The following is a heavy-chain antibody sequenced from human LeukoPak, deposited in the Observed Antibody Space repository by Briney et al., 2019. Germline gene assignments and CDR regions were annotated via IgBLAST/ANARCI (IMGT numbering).Heavy chain of an antibody. CDR1: TFTFSSYG. Sequence: GGSLRLSCAASTFTFSSYGMHWVRQAPGKGLEWVAFIQYDGNKRYYADSVKGRFTISRDNSKNTLYLQMNSLRPEDTALYYCANTMYSSAWSPFDYWGRGTLVTVSS. V-gene: IGHV3-30*02. CDR3: ANTMYSSAWSPFDY. D-gene: IGHD6-19*01. CDR2: IQYDGNKR. J-gene: IGHJ4*02.